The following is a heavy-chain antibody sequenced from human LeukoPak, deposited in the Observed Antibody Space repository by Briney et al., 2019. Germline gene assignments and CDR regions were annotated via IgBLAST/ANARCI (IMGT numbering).Heavy chain of an antibody. Sequence: PGGSLRLSCAASGFTFSSYGMHWVRQAPGKGLEWVAVISYDGSNKYYADSVKGRFTISRDDSKNTLYLQMNSLRAEDTAVYYCARPYDSSGYLTGYWGQGTLVTVSS. D-gene: IGHD3-22*01. CDR3: ARPYDSSGYLTGY. J-gene: IGHJ4*02. CDR2: ISYDGSNK. V-gene: IGHV3-30*03. CDR1: GFTFSSYG.